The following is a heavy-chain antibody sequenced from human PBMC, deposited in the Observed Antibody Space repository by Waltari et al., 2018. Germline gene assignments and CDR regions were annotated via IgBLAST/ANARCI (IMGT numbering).Heavy chain of an antibody. CDR1: GFIVRANY. CDR2: IYSAGRT. CDR3: ARPGEGPSSH. J-gene: IGHJ4*02. Sequence: EVQLVESGGGLIQPGGSLRLSCAASGFIVRANYMTWVRQAPGKGPQWVSVIYSAGRTYYADSVKGRFTISRDNTKNTVYLQMNNLKAEDTAVYYCARPGEGPSSHWGQGTLVTVSS. D-gene: IGHD4-17*01. V-gene: IGHV3-53*01.